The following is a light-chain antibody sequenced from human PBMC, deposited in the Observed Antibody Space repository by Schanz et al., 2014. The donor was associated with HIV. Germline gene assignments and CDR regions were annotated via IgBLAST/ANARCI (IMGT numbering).Light chain of an antibody. CDR1: QSISTW. J-gene: IGKJ1*01. V-gene: IGKV1-5*03. CDR2: KAT. CDR3: QHYDSYPWT. Sequence: DIQMTQSPSTLSASVGDRLTITCRASQSISTWLAWYQQKPGKAPKVLIYKATTLESGVPSRFSGSGSGTEFTLTISSLQPDDSATYYCQHYDSYPWTFGPGTKVEI.